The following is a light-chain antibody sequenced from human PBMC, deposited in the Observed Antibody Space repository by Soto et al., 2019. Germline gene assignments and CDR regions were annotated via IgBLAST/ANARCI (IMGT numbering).Light chain of an antibody. V-gene: IGKV3-20*01. CDR1: QSVSNSF. CDR2: GAS. J-gene: IGKJ2*01. Sequence: EIVLTQSPGTLSLSPGERATLSCRASQSVSNSFLAWYQQKPGQDPRLLIYGASSRATGIPDRFSGSGSGTGFTLTISRLEPEDFAVYYCQQYDSSPYTFDQGTKLEIK. CDR3: QQYDSSPYT.